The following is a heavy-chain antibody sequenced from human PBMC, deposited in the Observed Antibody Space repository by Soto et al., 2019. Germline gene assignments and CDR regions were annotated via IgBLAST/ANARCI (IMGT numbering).Heavy chain of an antibody. Sequence: NPSETLSLTCTVSGGSISSGDYYWSWIRQPPGKGLEWIGSIYYSGNAYYNPSLKTRVTISLDKSKSQFSLKLNSVTAADSAVYFCARLEGLATISYYFDFWGPGALVTVSS. D-gene: IGHD3-9*01. CDR1: GGSISSGDYY. J-gene: IGHJ4*02. CDR3: ARLEGLATISYYFDF. V-gene: IGHV4-39*01. CDR2: IYYSGNA.